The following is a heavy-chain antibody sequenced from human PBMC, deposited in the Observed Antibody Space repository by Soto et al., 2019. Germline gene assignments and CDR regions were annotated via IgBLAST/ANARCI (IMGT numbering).Heavy chain of an antibody. CDR3: ARDGALGENYYCYGRDV. Sequence: QVQLVQSGAEVKKPGASVKVSCKASGYTFTSYGISWVRQAPGQGLEWMGWISAYNGNTNYAQKLQGRVTMTTDTSTSTSYMGLRSLRSDDTAGYYWARDGALGENYYCYGRDVWGRGTTVTVSS. CDR2: ISAYNGNT. CDR1: GYTFTSYG. V-gene: IGHV1-18*01. J-gene: IGHJ6*02. D-gene: IGHD2-15*01.